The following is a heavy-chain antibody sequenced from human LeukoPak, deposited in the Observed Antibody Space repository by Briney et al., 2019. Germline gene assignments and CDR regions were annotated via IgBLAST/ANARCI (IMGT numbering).Heavy chain of an antibody. CDR3: AKGVVVVAGANKHSGYFDY. CDR1: GFTFSSYA. V-gene: IGHV3-23*01. J-gene: IGHJ4*02. CDR2: VIGSGGST. Sequence: GSLRLSCSASGFTFSSYAMSWVRQAPRKGLGWVSAVIGSGGSTTYADSVRGRFTISRDNSNKTLYLQMNTLRAEDTAVYYCAKGVVVVAGANKHSGYFDYWGQGTLVTVSS. D-gene: IGHD2-2*01.